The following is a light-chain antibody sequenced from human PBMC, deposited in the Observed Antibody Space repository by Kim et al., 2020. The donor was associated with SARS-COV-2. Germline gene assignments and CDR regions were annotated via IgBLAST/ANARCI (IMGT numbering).Light chain of an antibody. CDR2: GAS. CDR1: QTVDRN. J-gene: IGKJ2*01. V-gene: IGKV3-15*01. CDR3: QQYSHWPPYT. Sequence: EIVMTQSPATLSVSPGERVTLSCRASQTVDRNLAWYQQKPGQAPRLLIYGASTRATDIPARFSGSGSGTEFTLIISSQQSEDFAVYYCQQYSHWPPYTFGQGTKVDIK.